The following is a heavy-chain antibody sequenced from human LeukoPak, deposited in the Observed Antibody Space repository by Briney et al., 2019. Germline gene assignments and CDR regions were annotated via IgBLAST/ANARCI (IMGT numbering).Heavy chain of an antibody. J-gene: IGHJ4*02. CDR1: GYTFTGYY. CDR3: ATGRELEYSSSSDRTFDY. Sequence: GASVKVSCKASGYTFTGYYMHWVRQAPGQGLEWMGRINPNSGGTNYAQKFQGRVTMTRDTSISTAYMELTSLTSDDTAAYYCATGRELEYSSSSDRTFDYWGQGTLVTFSS. V-gene: IGHV1-2*06. D-gene: IGHD6-6*01. CDR2: INPNSGGT.